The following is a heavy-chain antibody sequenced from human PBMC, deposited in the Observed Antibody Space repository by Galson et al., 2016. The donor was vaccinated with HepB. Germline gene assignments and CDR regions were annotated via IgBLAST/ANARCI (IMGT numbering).Heavy chain of an antibody. V-gene: IGHV1-69*13. CDR2: IIPRFGTI. Sequence: SVKVSCKASGYTFTDYHIQWVRQAPGQGLEWMGGIIPRFGTITYAQKFQGRVTITADEITSTAYMELSSLRSEDTAVYYYARDILIVGPTSPSGYYYSYGMDVWGQGTTVTVSS. D-gene: IGHD1-26*01. CDR1: GYTFTDYH. CDR3: ARDILIVGPTSPSGYYYSYGMDV. J-gene: IGHJ6*02.